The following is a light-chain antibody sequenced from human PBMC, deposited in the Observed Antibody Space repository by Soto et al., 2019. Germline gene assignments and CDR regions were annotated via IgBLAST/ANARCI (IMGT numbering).Light chain of an antibody. CDR1: KSFSRSY. Sequence: EIVLTQSPSTLSLSPGERATLSCRASKSFSRSYLAWYQQKPGQAPRLLIYGASSRATVIPDRFSGSGSGTDFTLTISRLEPEDFAVYYCQQYSSSPLTFGGGTKVDIK. CDR2: GAS. CDR3: QQYSSSPLT. V-gene: IGKV3-20*01. J-gene: IGKJ4*01.